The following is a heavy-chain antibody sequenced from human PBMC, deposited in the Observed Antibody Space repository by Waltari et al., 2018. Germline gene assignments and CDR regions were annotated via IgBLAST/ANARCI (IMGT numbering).Heavy chain of an antibody. Sequence: QVRLAESGGGEVQPGGSLRLSCEASGFTFTQYGMPWVRQAPGKGPECVAVILYDGSERYYADSVKGRFTISRDISRKTLFLQMNSLRREDTARYYCALPHWADHYFD. V-gene: IGHV3-30*03. CDR2: ILYDGSER. D-gene: IGHD7-27*01. J-gene: IGHJ4*01. CDR3: ALPHWADHYFD. CDR1: GFTFTQYG.